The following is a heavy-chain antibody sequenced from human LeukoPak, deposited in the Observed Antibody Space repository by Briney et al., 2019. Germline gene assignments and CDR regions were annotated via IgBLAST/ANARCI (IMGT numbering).Heavy chain of an antibody. CDR2: IYYSGSH. CDR1: GGSISSYY. V-gene: IGHV4-59*01. Sequence: PSESLSLACTVSGGSISSYYWGWLRQPPGKGLEWIGYIYYSGSHTSNPSLKSRVTISVDTSKNQFSLKLSSVTAADTAVYYCARGPPLYCSSTSCYGGPYWYFDLWGRGTLVTVSS. CDR3: ARGPPLYCSSTSCYGGPYWYFDL. D-gene: IGHD2-2*01. J-gene: IGHJ2*01.